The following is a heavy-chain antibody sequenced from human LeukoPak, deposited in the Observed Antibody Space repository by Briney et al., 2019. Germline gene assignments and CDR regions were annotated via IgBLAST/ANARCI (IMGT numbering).Heavy chain of an antibody. V-gene: IGHV4-4*07. D-gene: IGHD6-19*01. Sequence: PSETLSLTCTVCGGSISVYYWSWIRQPAGKGLEWIGRIYTSGSTNYDPSLRSRITMSVDTSKNQFSLNLSSVTAADTAVYYCARDKAVTGSYIWFDPWGPGTLVTVSS. CDR2: IYTSGST. J-gene: IGHJ5*02. CDR3: ARDKAVTGSYIWFDP. CDR1: GGSISVYY.